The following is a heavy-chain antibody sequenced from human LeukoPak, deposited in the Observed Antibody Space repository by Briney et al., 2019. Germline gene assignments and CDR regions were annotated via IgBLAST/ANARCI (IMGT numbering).Heavy chain of an antibody. D-gene: IGHD2-15*01. V-gene: IGHV3-48*03. CDR1: GFTFSSSD. CDR2: MSSSGITI. Sequence: GGSLRLSCAASGFTFSSSDMTWVRQAPGKGLEWLSYMSSSGITIDYADSVKGRFTISRDNTKNSLYLQMNSLRADDTGVYYCARDRGYCSGGRCYSPNWFDPWGQGTLVTVSS. CDR3: ARDRGYCSGGRCYSPNWFDP. J-gene: IGHJ5*02.